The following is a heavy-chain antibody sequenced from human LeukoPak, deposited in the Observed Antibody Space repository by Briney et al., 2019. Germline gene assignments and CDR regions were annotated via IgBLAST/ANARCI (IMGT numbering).Heavy chain of an antibody. V-gene: IGHV1-46*01. J-gene: IGHJ6*03. D-gene: IGHD3-16*02. Sequence: ASVKVSCKASGYTFTSYYMHWVRQAPGQGLEWMGIINPSGGSTSYAQKFQGRVTMTRDMSTSTDYMELSSLRSEDTAVYYCARGQTHDYVWGSYRPGNYYYYMDVWDKGTTVTISS. CDR3: ARGQTHDYVWGSYRPGNYYYYMDV. CDR2: INPSGGST. CDR1: GYTFTSYY.